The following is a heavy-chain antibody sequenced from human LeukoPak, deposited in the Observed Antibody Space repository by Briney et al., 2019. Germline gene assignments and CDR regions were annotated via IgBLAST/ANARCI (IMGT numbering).Heavy chain of an antibody. CDR3: ARGAALPAPYYYYMDV. V-gene: IGHV3-30-3*01. J-gene: IGHJ6*03. Sequence: GGSLRLSCAASGFTFSSYAMSWARQAPGKGLEWVAVISYDGSNTYYADSVKGRFTISRDNSKNTLYLQMNSLRAEDTAVYYCARGAALPAPYYYYMDVWRKGTTVTVSS. D-gene: IGHD2-2*01. CDR2: ISYDGSNT. CDR1: GFTFSSYA.